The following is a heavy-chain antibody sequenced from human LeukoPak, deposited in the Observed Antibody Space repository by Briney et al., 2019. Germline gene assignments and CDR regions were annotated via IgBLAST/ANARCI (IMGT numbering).Heavy chain of an antibody. Sequence: PGGSLRLSCAASGFTFSSYAMTWVRQAPGKGLEWVSSISGSGGSTYYADSVKGRFTISRDSSTNTLYLQMNSLRAEDAAVYYCAKDLYQQPLHAPDYWGQGTLVTVSS. V-gene: IGHV3-23*01. J-gene: IGHJ4*02. D-gene: IGHD6-13*01. CDR3: AKDLYQQPLHAPDY. CDR2: ISGSGGST. CDR1: GFTFSSYA.